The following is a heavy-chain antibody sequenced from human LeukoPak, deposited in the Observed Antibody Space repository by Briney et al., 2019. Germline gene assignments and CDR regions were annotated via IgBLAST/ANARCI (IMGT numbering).Heavy chain of an antibody. Sequence: ASVKVSCKASGYTFTGYYMHWVRQAPGQGLEWMGWINPNSGGTNYAQKFQGRVTMTRDTSISTAYMELSRLRSDDTAVYYCARVIGGSGWYDYWGQGTLVTVSS. CDR2: INPNSGGT. CDR3: ARVIGGSGWYDY. J-gene: IGHJ4*02. D-gene: IGHD6-19*01. CDR1: GYTFTGYY. V-gene: IGHV1-2*02.